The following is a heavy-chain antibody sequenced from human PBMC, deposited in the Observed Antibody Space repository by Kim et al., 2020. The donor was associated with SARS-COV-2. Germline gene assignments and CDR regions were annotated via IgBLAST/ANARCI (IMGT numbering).Heavy chain of an antibody. D-gene: IGHD4-17*01. CDR1: GYTFTSYA. Sequence: ASVKVSCKASGYTFTSYAMHWVRQAPGQRLEWMGWINAGNGNTKYSQKFQGRVTITRDTSASTAYMELSSLRSEDTAVYYCARVDYGDYPDSPAGDYWGQGTLVTVSS. CDR2: INAGNGNT. J-gene: IGHJ4*02. CDR3: ARVDYGDYPDSPAGDY. V-gene: IGHV1-3*01.